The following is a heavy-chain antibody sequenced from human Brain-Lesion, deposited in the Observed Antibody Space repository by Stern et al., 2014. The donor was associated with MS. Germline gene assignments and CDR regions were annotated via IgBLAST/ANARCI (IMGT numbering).Heavy chain of an antibody. J-gene: IGHJ5*02. D-gene: IGHD2-15*01. CDR2: IYYSGNT. V-gene: IGHV4-39*01. CDR1: GGSVSSTSYA. Sequence: QLVESGPGLVKPSETLSLTCTVAGGSVSSTSYAWAWIRQPPGKGLEWIGTIYYSGNTYYSPSLKRRLTISLDTSKNQFSLQLRSVTAADTAVYYCAGEEDIRYCSGGSCTGNWFDPWGQGTLVTVSS. CDR3: AGEEDIRYCSGGSCTGNWFDP.